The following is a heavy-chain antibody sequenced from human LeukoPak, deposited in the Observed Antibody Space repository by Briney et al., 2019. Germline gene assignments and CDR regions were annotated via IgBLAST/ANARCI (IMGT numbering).Heavy chain of an antibody. Sequence: GGSLRLSCAASGFSFSSYWMHWVRQAPGKGLEWVSAMSSSDDGRYYAASVRGRFTISRDTSRSTLYLQMNSLRAEDAAVYYCAKAPVTSCRGAFCYPFDYWGQGTLVTVSS. CDR1: GFSFSSYW. D-gene: IGHD2-15*01. V-gene: IGHV3-23*01. J-gene: IGHJ4*02. CDR3: AKAPVTSCRGAFCYPFDY. CDR2: MSSSDDGR.